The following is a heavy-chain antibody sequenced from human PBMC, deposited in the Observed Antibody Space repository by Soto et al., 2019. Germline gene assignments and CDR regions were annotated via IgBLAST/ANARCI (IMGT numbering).Heavy chain of an antibody. CDR2: ISSSGSTI. Sequence: GGSLRLSCAASGFTFSDYYMSWIRQAPGKGLEWVSYISSSGSTIYYADSVKGRFTISRENAKNSLYLQMNSLRAEDTAVYCCARDLRPNYGDNSFDAFDIWGQGTMVTVSS. J-gene: IGHJ3*02. V-gene: IGHV3-11*01. D-gene: IGHD4-17*01. CDR1: GFTFSDYY. CDR3: ARDLRPNYGDNSFDAFDI.